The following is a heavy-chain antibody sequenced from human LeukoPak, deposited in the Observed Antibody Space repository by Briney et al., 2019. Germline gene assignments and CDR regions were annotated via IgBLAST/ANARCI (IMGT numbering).Heavy chain of an antibody. CDR1: GFTFSAHW. D-gene: IGHD2-15*01. V-gene: IGHV3-74*01. J-gene: IGHJ5*02. CDR2: IYNDGSST. CDR3: TRAPINYCSGGSCYSGTNWFDP. Sequence: GGSLRLSCAASGFTFSAHWMHWVRQAQGKGLVWISRIYNDGSSTTYADSVKGRFTISRDNAKNMLYLQMNSLRAEDTAVYYCTRAPINYCSGGSCYSGTNWFDPWGQGTLVTVSS.